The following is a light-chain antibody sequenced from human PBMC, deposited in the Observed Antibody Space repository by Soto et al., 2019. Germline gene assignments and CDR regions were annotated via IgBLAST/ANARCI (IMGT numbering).Light chain of an antibody. Sequence: QSVLTQPASVSGSPGQSSTISCTGTSSDVGAYKYVSWYQQHQGKAPKLIIYGVSNRPSGVSNPFFGSKSGNTAFLTISGLQPEDEADYYCSSFTGTSTLYVFGTGTTVTVL. J-gene: IGLJ1*01. CDR3: SSFTGTSTLYV. CDR2: GVS. V-gene: IGLV2-14*03. CDR1: SSDVGAYKY.